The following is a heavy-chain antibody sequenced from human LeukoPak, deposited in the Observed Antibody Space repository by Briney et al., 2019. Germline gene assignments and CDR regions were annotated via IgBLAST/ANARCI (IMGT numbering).Heavy chain of an antibody. CDR3: ARQGSSSGYPLGY. V-gene: IGHV4-59*08. CDR1: GGSISSYY. CDR2: IYYSGST. D-gene: IGHD3-22*01. Sequence: SETLSLTCTVSGGSISSYYWSWIRQPPGKGLEWIGYIYYSGSTNYNPSLKSRVTISVDTSKNQFSLKLSFVTAADTAVYYCARQGSSSGYPLGYWGQGTLVTVSS. J-gene: IGHJ4*02.